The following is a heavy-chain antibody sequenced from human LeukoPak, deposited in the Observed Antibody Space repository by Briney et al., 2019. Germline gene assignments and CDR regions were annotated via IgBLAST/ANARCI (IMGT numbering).Heavy chain of an antibody. CDR3: AKVPTFYYYYYMDV. CDR1: GFTFSSYA. D-gene: IGHD2-15*01. J-gene: IGHJ6*03. CDR2: ISGSGGST. Sequence: GGSLRLSCAASGFTFSSYAMCWVRQAPGKGLEWVSAISGSGGSTYYADSVKGRFTISRDNSKNTLYLQMNSLRAEDTAVYYCAKVPTFYYYYYMDVWGKGTTVTVSS. V-gene: IGHV3-23*01.